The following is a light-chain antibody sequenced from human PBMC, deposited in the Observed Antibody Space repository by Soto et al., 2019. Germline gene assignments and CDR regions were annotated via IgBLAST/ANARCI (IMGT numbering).Light chain of an antibody. Sequence: EIVLTQSPATLSLSPGXRATLSCRASQSVSSTYLGWYQQKPGQAPRLLIYGASSRATGIPDRFSGSGSGTDFTLTISRLEPEDYAVYYCQHYGSSLWTFGQGTKVDIK. CDR1: QSVSSTY. J-gene: IGKJ1*01. CDR2: GAS. CDR3: QHYGSSLWT. V-gene: IGKV3-20*01.